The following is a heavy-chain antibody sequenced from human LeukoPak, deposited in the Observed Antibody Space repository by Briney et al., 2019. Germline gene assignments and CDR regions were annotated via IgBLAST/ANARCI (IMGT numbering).Heavy chain of an antibody. CDR3: ASSPETLTTSGMDV. Sequence: SETLSLTCTVSGGSISSYYWSWIRQPAGKGLEWIGRIYTSGSTNYNPSLKSRVTISVDTSKNQFSLKLSSVTAADTAVYYCASSPETLTTSGMDVWGQGTTVTVSS. D-gene: IGHD4-11*01. J-gene: IGHJ6*02. CDR2: IYTSGST. CDR1: GGSISSYY. V-gene: IGHV4-4*07.